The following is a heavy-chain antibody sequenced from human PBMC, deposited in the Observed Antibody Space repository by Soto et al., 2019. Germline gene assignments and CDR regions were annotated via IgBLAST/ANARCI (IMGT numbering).Heavy chain of an antibody. Sequence: GGSLRLSCRASGFTFGDYIMTWVRQAPGKGLEWVGFIRSKAYGERTEYAASVKGRFTISRDDSGAIAYLQMNGLKPEDTAVYYCTRDSGDNVRYYNHGMDVWGQGTTVTVSS. V-gene: IGHV3-49*04. CDR3: TRDSGDNVRYYNHGMDV. CDR2: IRSKAYGERT. CDR1: GFTFGDYI. D-gene: IGHD2-15*01. J-gene: IGHJ6*02.